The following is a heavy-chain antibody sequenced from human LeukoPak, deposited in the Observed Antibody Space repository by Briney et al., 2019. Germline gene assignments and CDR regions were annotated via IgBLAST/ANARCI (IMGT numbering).Heavy chain of an antibody. V-gene: IGHV3-23*01. CDR2: IGGSGGST. Sequence: GGSLRLSCAASGFTFSSYAMSWVRQAPGKGLEWVSVIGGSGGSTYYADSVTGRFTISRDNSKNTLYLQMNSLRAEDTAVYYCGKEISGASTGGRSQYGGQGTLVTAPS. CDR3: GKEISGASTGGRSQY. D-gene: IGHD2-15*01. CDR1: GFTFSSYA. J-gene: IGHJ1*01.